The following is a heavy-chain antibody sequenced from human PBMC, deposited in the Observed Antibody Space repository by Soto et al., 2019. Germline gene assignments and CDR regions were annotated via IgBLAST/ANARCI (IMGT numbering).Heavy chain of an antibody. Sequence: PSETLSLTCSVSGGSVSNKTYYWSWIRQPPGKRLEWIGYVYYSGTTNYDPSLKSRVTISVDLSKNQFSLRLSSVTTADTALYYCARTTAVPNTLRSRYFFDYWGQGTLVTVSS. D-gene: IGHD4-17*01. J-gene: IGHJ4*02. V-gene: IGHV4-61*01. CDR2: VYYSGTT. CDR3: ARTTAVPNTLRSRYFFDY. CDR1: GGSVSNKTYY.